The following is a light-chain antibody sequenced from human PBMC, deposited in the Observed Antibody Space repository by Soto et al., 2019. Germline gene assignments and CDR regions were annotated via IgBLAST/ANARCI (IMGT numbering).Light chain of an antibody. CDR1: QSISSY. Sequence: EIEMTQSPSSLSASVGDRVTITCRASQSISSYLDWYQQKPGKAPKLLIYAASSLQSGVQSRFSGSGSGTDFTLTIRSLEPEEFAVYYCKQASNCPCTVGQGTQLDIK. J-gene: IGKJ5*01. V-gene: IGKV1-39*01. CDR3: KQASNCPCT. CDR2: AAS.